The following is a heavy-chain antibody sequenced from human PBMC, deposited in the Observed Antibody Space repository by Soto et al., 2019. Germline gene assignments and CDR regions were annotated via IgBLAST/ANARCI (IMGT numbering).Heavy chain of an antibody. D-gene: IGHD3-10*01. V-gene: IGHV3-53*04. CDR3: ATRGVSDYYYYGMDV. J-gene: IGHJ6*02. Sequence: GGSLRLSCAASGFAVSNNYMSWVRQAPGKGLEWVSVIYSAGNTYYTDSVKGRFTISRHNSENTLYLQMNSLRAEDTAVYYCATRGVSDYYYYGMDVWGRGTTVTVSS. CDR2: IYSAGNT. CDR1: GFAVSNNY.